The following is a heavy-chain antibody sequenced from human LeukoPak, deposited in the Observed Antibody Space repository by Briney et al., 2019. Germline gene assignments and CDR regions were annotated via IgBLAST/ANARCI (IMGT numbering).Heavy chain of an antibody. J-gene: IGHJ3*02. D-gene: IGHD1-7*01. CDR1: GGTFSSYA. Sequence: ASMKVSCKASGGTFSSYAISWVRQAPGQGLEWMGGIIPIFGTANYAQKFQGRVTITADESTSTAYMELSSLRSEDTAVYYCARGGELRDAFDIWGQGTMVTVSS. V-gene: IGHV1-69*13. CDR3: ARGGELRDAFDI. CDR2: IIPIFGTA.